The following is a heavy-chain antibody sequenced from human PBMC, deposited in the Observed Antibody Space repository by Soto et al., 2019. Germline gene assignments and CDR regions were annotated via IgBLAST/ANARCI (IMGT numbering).Heavy chain of an antibody. CDR2: ISSGGGST. J-gene: IGHJ4*02. V-gene: IGHV3-23*01. CDR1: GFTFNRDT. CDR3: AKDHRGSGWRIDS. D-gene: IGHD6-19*01. Sequence: GGSLRLSCAPAGFTFNRDTMISVRQAPWKGLVWVSGISSGGGSTYSADSVNEWLAISRDNSLNTLYLQMDGLRAHHSAAYYCAKDHRGSGWRIDSWRERTLVTVCS.